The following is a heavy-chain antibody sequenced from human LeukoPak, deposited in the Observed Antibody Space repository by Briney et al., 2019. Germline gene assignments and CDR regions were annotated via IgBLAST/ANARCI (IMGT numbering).Heavy chain of an antibody. CDR3: ARELVPDYYYYMDV. Sequence: PGGSLRLSCAASGFTVSSNYMSWVRQAPGEGLEWVSVIYSGGSTYYADSVKGRFTISRDNSKNSLYLQMNSLRAEDTAVYYCARELVPDYYYYMDVWGKGTTVTVSS. J-gene: IGHJ6*03. D-gene: IGHD3-10*02. CDR2: IYSGGST. V-gene: IGHV3-53*01. CDR1: GFTVSSNY.